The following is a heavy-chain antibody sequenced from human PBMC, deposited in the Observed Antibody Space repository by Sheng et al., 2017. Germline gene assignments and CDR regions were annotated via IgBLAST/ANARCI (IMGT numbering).Heavy chain of an antibody. CDR1: GFTFSSYA. J-gene: IGHJ1*01. V-gene: IGHV3-30*04. D-gene: IGHD6-19*01. Sequence: QVQLVESGGGVVQPGRSLRLSCAASGFTFSSYALHWVRQAPGKGLEWVALISYDGGNKFYVDSVKGRFTISRDNSKNTLYLQMNSLRAEDTAVYYCARDFGAVAGTGYFHHWGQDTLVTVSS. CDR3: ARDFGAVAGTGYFHH. CDR2: ISYDGGNK.